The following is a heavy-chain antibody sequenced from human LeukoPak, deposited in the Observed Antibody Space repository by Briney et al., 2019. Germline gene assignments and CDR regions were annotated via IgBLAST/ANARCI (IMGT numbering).Heavy chain of an antibody. J-gene: IGHJ5*02. Sequence: SETLSLTCTVSGGSISSYYWSWIRQPPGKGLEWIGYIYYSGSTNYNPSLKSRVTISVDTSKNQFSLKLSSVTAADTAVYYCARDRGWFDPWGQGTLVTVSS. D-gene: IGHD3-16*01. CDR1: GGSISSYY. CDR2: IYYSGST. V-gene: IGHV4-59*01. CDR3: ARDRGWFDP.